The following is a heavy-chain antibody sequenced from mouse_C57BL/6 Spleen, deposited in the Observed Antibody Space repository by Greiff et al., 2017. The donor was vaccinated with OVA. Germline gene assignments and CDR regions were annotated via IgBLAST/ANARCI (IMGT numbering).Heavy chain of an antibody. CDR1: GYAFSSSW. Sequence: QVQLQQSGPELVKPGASVKISCKASGYAFSSSWMNWVKQRPGKGLEWIGRIYPGDGDTNYNGKFKGKATLTADKSSSTAYMKLSSLTSEESAVYFCAKGDYYGGDYWGQGTSVTVSS. CDR3: AKGDYYGGDY. J-gene: IGHJ4*01. CDR2: IYPGDGDT. V-gene: IGHV1-82*01. D-gene: IGHD1-1*01.